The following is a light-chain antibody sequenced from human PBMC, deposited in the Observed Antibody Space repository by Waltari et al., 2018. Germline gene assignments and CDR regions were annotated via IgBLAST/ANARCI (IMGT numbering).Light chain of an antibody. CDR1: QTVTSN. V-gene: IGKV3-15*01. CDR3: QQYNNWPLT. Sequence: EIMMTQSPATLSVSPGERATLSCRTSQTVTSNLAWYQQKPGQAPRLLIYGASTRATGTPARFSGSGSGTEFTLTISSLQSEYFAVYYCQQYNNWPLTFGQGTRLDIK. CDR2: GAS. J-gene: IGKJ5*01.